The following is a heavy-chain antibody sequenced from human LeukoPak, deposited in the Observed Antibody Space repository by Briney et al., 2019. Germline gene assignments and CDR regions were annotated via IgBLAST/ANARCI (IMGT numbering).Heavy chain of an antibody. D-gene: IGHD6-6*01. CDR2: INPNSGGT. J-gene: IGHJ5*02. Sequence: GASVKVSCKASGYTFTGYYMHWVRQAPGQGLEWMGWINPNSGGTNYAQKFQGRVTMTRDTSISTAYMELSRLRSDDTAVYYCAIYGSSSPHNWFDPWGQGTLVTVSS. CDR1: GYTFTGYY. CDR3: AIYGSSSPHNWFDP. V-gene: IGHV1-2*02.